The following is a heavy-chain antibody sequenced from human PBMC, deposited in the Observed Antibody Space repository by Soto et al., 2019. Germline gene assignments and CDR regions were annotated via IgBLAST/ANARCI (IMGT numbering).Heavy chain of an antibody. CDR1: GFTSSNYE. CDR2: IGTRGRTI. CDR3: ARDPAIYSGKFDYGLDV. J-gene: IGHJ6*02. D-gene: IGHD4-4*01. V-gene: IGHV3-48*03. Sequence: EVQLVESGGGLVQAGGSLRLFCAASGFTSSNYEMNWVRQIPGKGLEWVSYIGTRGRTIYYADSVKGRFTISRDNAKNSLYLQMNSLRAEDTAVYYCARDPAIYSGKFDYGLDVWGRGTTVTVSS.